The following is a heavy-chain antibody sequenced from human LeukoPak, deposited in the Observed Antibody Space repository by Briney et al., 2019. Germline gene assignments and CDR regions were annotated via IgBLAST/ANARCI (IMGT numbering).Heavy chain of an antibody. V-gene: IGHV3-15*01. CDR2: IKSKTDGGTT. Sequence: GGSLRLSCIVSGFSFGDYAISWVRQAPGKGLEWVGRIKSKTDGGTTDYAAPVRDRFTISRDDSKTTLYLQMSSLRIEDTAIYYCTGYYGMDVWGQGTTVTVSS. CDR1: GFSFGDYA. J-gene: IGHJ6*02. CDR3: TGYYGMDV. D-gene: IGHD6-13*01.